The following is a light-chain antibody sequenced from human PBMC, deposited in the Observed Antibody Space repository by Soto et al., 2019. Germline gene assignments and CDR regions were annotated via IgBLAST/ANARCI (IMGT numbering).Light chain of an antibody. J-gene: IGLJ1*01. CDR3: LSYDSSLSAYV. CDR2: GNS. CDR1: SSIIGAGYD. V-gene: IGLV1-40*01. Sequence: QSVLTQPPSVSGAPGQRVTISCTGSSSIIGAGYDVHWYQQLPGTAPKLLIYGNSNRPSGVPDRFSGSKSGTSASLAITGLQAEDEADYYCLSYDSSLSAYVFGTGTKVTVL.